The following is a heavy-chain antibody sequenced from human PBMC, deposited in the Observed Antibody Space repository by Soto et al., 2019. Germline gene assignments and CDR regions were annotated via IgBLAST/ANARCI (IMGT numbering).Heavy chain of an antibody. J-gene: IGHJ4*02. V-gene: IGHV4-4*02. CDR2: IYHSGST. CDR1: GDSISSNNW. CDR3: ARGFSLVVAGNRLGLPVY. Sequence: SETLSLTCTVSGDSISSNNWWNWVRQPPGKGLEWIGEIYHSGSTNYNPSLSSRVIISVDTSNNQFSLRLSSVTAADTAIYYCARGFSLVVAGNRLGLPVYWGQGTLVTVSS. D-gene: IGHD6-19*01.